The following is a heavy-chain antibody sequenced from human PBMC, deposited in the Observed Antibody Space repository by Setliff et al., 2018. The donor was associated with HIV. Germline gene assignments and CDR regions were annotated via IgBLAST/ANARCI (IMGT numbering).Heavy chain of an antibody. CDR3: ARGLAAAGAFDI. CDR1: GVTFNYSF. D-gene: IGHD6-13*01. Sequence: ASVKVSCKASGVTFNYSFITWVRQAPGQGLEWMGWISAYNGNTNYAQKLQGRVTMTTDTSTSTAYMELRSLRSEDTAVYYCARGLAAAGAFDIWGQGTMVTVSS. V-gene: IGHV1-18*01. CDR2: ISAYNGNT. J-gene: IGHJ3*02.